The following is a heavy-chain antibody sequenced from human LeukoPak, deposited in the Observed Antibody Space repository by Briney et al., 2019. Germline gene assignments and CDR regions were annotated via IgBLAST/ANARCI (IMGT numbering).Heavy chain of an antibody. CDR2: INHSGST. J-gene: IGHJ4*02. V-gene: IGHV4-34*01. CDR1: GGSFSGYY. D-gene: IGHD1-20*01. CDR3: ARYNWNYLDY. Sequence: SETLSLTCAVYGGSFSGYYWSWIRQPPGKGLEWIGEINHSGSTNYNPSLKSRVTISVDTSKNQFSLKLSSVSAADTAVYYRARYNWNYLDYWGQGTLVTVSS.